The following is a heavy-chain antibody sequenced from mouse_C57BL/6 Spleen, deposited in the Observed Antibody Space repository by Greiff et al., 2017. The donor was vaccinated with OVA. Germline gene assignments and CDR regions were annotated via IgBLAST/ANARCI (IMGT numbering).Heavy chain of an antibody. J-gene: IGHJ4*01. D-gene: IGHD1-1*01. CDR3: AGQVSRSSSPYAMDY. CDR2: ISGGGGYT. V-gene: IGHV5-9*01. CDR1: GFTFSSYT. Sequence: EVKLMESGGGLVKPGGSLKLSCAASGFTFSSYTMSWVRQTPEKRLEWVATISGGGGYTYYPDSVTGRFTISRDNAKNTLYLQRSSLRSEETALYYCAGQVSRSSSPYAMDYWGQGTSVTVSS.